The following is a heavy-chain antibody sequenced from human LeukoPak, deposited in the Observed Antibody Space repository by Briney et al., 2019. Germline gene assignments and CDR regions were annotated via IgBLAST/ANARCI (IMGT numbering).Heavy chain of an antibody. CDR3: ARPDCSSTSCYDWFDP. CDR1: GYTFTGYY. CDR2: INPNSGGT. V-gene: IGHV1-2*02. J-gene: IGHJ5*02. D-gene: IGHD2-2*01. Sequence: GASVKVSCKASGYTFTGYYMHWVRRAPGQGLEWMGWINPNSGGTNYAQKFQGRVTMTRDTSISTAYMELSRLRSDDTAVYYCARPDCSSTSCYDWFDPWGQGTLVTVSS.